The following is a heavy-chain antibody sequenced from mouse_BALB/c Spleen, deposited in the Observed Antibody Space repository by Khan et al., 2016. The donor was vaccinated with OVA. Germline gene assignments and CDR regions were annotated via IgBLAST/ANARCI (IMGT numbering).Heavy chain of an antibody. Sequence: QVQLKESGPGLVAPSQSLSITCTVSGFSLTSYGVHWVRQPPGKGLEWLGVIWAGGSTNYNSALMSRLSISKDNSKSQVFLKMNSLQTDDTAMYCCARFYDPYYAMDYWGQGTSVTVSS. CDR2: IWAGGST. CDR1: GFSLTSYG. V-gene: IGHV2-9*02. D-gene: IGHD2-3*01. CDR3: ARFYDPYYAMDY. J-gene: IGHJ4*01.